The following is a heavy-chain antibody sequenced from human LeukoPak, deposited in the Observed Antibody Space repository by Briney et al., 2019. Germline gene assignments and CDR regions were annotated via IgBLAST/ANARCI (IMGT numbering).Heavy chain of an antibody. J-gene: IGHJ3*02. V-gene: IGHV4-39*01. D-gene: IGHD2-21*01. CDR2: IYYSGST. CDR1: GGSISSSSYY. Sequence: SETLSLTYTVSGGSISSSSYYWGWIRQPPGKGLEWIGSIYYSGSTYYNPSLKSRVTISVDTSKNQFSLKLSSVTAADTAVYYCARQGLTRRGDAFDIWGQGTMVTVSS. CDR3: ARQGLTRRGDAFDI.